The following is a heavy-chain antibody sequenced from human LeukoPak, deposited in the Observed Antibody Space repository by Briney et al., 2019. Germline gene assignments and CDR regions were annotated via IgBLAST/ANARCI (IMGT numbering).Heavy chain of an antibody. V-gene: IGHV7-4-1*02. CDR1: GYTFTSYD. J-gene: IGHJ4*02. D-gene: IGHD4-17*01. CDR3: ARVKYADFSDF. Sequence: ASVKVSCKASGYTFTSYDINWVRQATGQGLEWMGWINTNTGNPTYAQGFTGRFVFSLDTSVSTAYLQISSLKAEDTAVYYCARVKYADFSDFWGQGTLVTVSS. CDR2: INTNTGNP.